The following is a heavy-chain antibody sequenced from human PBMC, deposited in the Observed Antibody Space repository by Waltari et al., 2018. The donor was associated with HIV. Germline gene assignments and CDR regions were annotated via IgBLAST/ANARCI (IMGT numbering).Heavy chain of an antibody. J-gene: IGHJ4*02. V-gene: IGHV3-30*02. Sequence: QVQLVESGGGVVQPGGSLRLSCAASGFTFSSYGLHWVRQAPGKGLEWVAFIRYDGSNKYYADSVKGRFTISRDNSKNTLYLQMNSLRAEDTAVYYCAKDLGIRAVPAAIAYWGQGTLVTVSS. CDR1: GFTFSSYG. D-gene: IGHD2-2*01. CDR2: IRYDGSNK. CDR3: AKDLGIRAVPAAIAY.